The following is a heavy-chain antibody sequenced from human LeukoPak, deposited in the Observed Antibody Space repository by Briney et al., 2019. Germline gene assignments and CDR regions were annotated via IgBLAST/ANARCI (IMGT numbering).Heavy chain of an antibody. D-gene: IGHD4-17*01. V-gene: IGHV4-59*08. CDR3: ARTLRVTTSSYYYYGRDV. CDR1: GGSISSYY. J-gene: IGHJ6*02. CDR2: IYYSGST. Sequence: SETLSLTCTVSGGSISSYYWSWIRQPPGKGLEWIGYIYYSGSTNYNPSLKSRVTISVDTSKNQFSLKLSSVTAADTAVYYCARTLRVTTSSYYYYGRDVWGQGTTVTVSS.